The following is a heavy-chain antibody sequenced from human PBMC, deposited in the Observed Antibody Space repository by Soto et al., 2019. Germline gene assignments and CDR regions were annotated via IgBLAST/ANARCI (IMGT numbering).Heavy chain of an antibody. CDR3: ANEQRFLADYFDY. D-gene: IGHD3-3*01. V-gene: IGHV3-30-3*02. J-gene: IGHJ4*02. Sequence: QVQLVESGGGVVQPGRSLRLSCAASGFTFSSYAMHWVRQAPGKGLEWVAVISYDGSNKYYADSVKGRFTISRDNSKNTLYLQMNSLRAEDTAVYYCANEQRFLADYFDYWGQGTLVTVSS. CDR1: GFTFSSYA. CDR2: ISYDGSNK.